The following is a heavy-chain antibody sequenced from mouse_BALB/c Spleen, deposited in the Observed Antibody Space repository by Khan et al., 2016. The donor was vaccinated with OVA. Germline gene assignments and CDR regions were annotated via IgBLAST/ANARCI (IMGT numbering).Heavy chain of an antibody. CDR3: PRPAYDGYYDY. D-gene: IGHD2-3*01. CDR1: GYTFTDYA. V-gene: IGHV1S137*01. CDR2: ISTYSGST. Sequence: QVQLKQSGPELVRPGVSVKISCKGSGYTFTDYAMYWVKQSHAKSLEWIGLISTYSGSTNYNQKFKGKDTMTVDKSSSTAYMELARLTSEDTDSYYCPRPAYDGYYDYWGQGTTLTVSS. J-gene: IGHJ2*01.